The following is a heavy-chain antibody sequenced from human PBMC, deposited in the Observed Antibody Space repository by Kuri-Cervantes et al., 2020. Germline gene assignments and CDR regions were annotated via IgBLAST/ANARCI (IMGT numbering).Heavy chain of an antibody. CDR1: GYTFTSYA. Sequence: ASVKVSCKASGYTFTSYAMHWVRQAPGQRLEWMGWSNAGNGNTKYSQEFQGRVTITRDTSASTAYMELSSLRSDDTAVYYCARDNVWERGMVRGVINNWFDPWGQGTLVTDSS. D-gene: IGHD3-10*01. V-gene: IGHV1-3*02. J-gene: IGHJ5*02. CDR3: ARDNVWERGMVRGVINNWFDP. CDR2: SNAGNGNT.